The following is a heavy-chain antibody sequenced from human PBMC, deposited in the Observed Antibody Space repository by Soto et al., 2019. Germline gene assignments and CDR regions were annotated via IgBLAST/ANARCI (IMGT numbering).Heavy chain of an antibody. Sequence: PSQTLSLTCAISGDSVSSNSAAWNWIRQSPSRGLEWLGRTYYRSKWYNDYAVSVKSRITINPDTSKNQFSLQLNSVTPEDTAVYYCARATGCSGGSCYPGRGNYYYGMDVWGQGTTVTVSS. V-gene: IGHV6-1*01. CDR1: GDSVSSNSAA. CDR2: TYYRSKWYN. J-gene: IGHJ6*02. CDR3: ARATGCSGGSCYPGRGNYYYGMDV. D-gene: IGHD2-15*01.